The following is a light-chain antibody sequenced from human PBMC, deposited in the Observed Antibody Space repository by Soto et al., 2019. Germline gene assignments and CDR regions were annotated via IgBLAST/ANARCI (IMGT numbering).Light chain of an antibody. V-gene: IGKV1-9*01. Sequence: IQLTQSPSSLSASVGDRVTITCRASQGISNYLAWYQQKPGRAPKLLIYLASTLQGGVPSRFSGSGSGTDFTLTISSLRPDDFATFYCQQYKVYPYTFGQGTRLDI. CDR3: QQYKVYPYT. J-gene: IGKJ2*01. CDR2: LAS. CDR1: QGISNY.